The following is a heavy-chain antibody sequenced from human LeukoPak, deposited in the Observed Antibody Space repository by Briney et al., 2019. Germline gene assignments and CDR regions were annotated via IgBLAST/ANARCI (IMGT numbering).Heavy chain of an antibody. V-gene: IGHV3-21*04. Sequence: GGSLRLSCAASGFTVSSNYISWVRQAPGKGLEWVSSISSSSSYIYYADSVKSRFTISRDNAKNSLYLQMNSLRAEDTAMYYCARQGSEIDYWGQGTLVTVSS. CDR1: GFTVSSNY. CDR2: ISSSSSYI. CDR3: ARQGSEIDY. J-gene: IGHJ4*02.